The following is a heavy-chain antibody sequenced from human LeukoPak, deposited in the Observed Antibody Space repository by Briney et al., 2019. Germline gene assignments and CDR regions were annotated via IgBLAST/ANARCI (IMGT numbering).Heavy chain of an antibody. Sequence: PAGSLTLSCAASGFTFSSYALHWVGQAPGKGLEWVAVISYDGSNKYYADSVKGRFTISRDNSKNTLYLQMNSLRAEDTAVYYCARDPARSSGYSGGMDVWGQGTTVTVSS. CDR1: GFTFSSYA. CDR3: ARDPARSSGYSGGMDV. D-gene: IGHD3-22*01. CDR2: ISYDGSNK. V-gene: IGHV3-30-3*01. J-gene: IGHJ6*02.